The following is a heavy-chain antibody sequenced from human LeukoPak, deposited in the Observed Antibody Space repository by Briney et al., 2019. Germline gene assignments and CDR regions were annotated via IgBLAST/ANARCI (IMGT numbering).Heavy chain of an antibody. CDR2: INHSGST. CDR3: ARAGSSGYYDY. V-gene: IGHV4-34*01. CDR1: GGPFSGYY. Sequence: PSETLSLTCAVYGGPFSGYYWSWIRQPPGKGLEWIGEINHSGSTNFNPSLKSRVTISVDKSKNQFSLKLSSVTAADTAVYYCARAGSSGYYDYWGQGTLVTVSS. D-gene: IGHD3-22*01. J-gene: IGHJ4*02.